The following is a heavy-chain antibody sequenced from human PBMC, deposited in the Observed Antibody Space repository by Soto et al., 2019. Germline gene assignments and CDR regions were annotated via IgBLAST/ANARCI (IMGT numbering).Heavy chain of an antibody. J-gene: IGHJ6*02. D-gene: IGHD2-2*01. CDR1: GYTFTGYY. V-gene: IGHV1-2*04. CDR2: INPNSGGT. Sequence: GASVKISCKASGYTFTGYYMHGVRQAPGQGLGWMGWINPNSGGTNYAQKFQGWVTMTRDTSISTAYMELSRLRSDDTAVYYCAGSELYCSSTSCYPWLGMDVWGQGTTVTVS. CDR3: AGSELYCSSTSCYPWLGMDV.